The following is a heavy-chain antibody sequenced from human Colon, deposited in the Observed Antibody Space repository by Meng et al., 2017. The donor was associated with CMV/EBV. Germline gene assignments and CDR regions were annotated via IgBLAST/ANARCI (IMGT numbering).Heavy chain of an antibody. V-gene: IGHV3-30*04. CDR3: ARDKGTGAFDF. D-gene: IGHD3/OR15-3a*01. Sequence: LSCAASGFTFASYAMNWVRQAPGKGLEWVAFISYDGSKKKYADSVTGRFTISRDTPKDTLYLELNSLKTDDTAIYYCARDKGTGAFDFWGQGSLVTVSS. J-gene: IGHJ4*02. CDR1: GFTFASYA. CDR2: ISYDGSKK.